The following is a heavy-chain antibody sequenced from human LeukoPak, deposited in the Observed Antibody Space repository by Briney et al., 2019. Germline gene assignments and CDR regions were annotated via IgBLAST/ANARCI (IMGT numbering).Heavy chain of an antibody. CDR2: ISHDGSNK. J-gene: IGHJ3*02. CDR3: AKSGRRGVRGVIIDAFDI. Sequence: GGSLRLSCAASGFTFSSYGMHWVRQAPGKGLEWVAVISHDGSNKYYADSVKGRFTISRDNSKNTLYLQMNSLRAEDTAVYYCAKSGRRGVRGVIIDAFDIWGQGTMVTVSS. CDR1: GFTFSSYG. V-gene: IGHV3-30*18. D-gene: IGHD3-10*01.